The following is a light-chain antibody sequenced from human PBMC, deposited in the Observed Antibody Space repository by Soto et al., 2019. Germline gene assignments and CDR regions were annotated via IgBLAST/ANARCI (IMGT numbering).Light chain of an antibody. Sequence: DIVVTQSPDSLAVSLGERATINCKSSQSVLYSANNKNYLAWLQQKPGQPPKLLISWASTREFGVPDRVSGSGSGTDFTLTISSLQAEDGAGYYCQQYYSTPTFGQGTRVEIK. J-gene: IGKJ1*01. CDR3: QQYYSTPT. CDR2: WAS. V-gene: IGKV4-1*01. CDR1: QSVLYSANNKNY.